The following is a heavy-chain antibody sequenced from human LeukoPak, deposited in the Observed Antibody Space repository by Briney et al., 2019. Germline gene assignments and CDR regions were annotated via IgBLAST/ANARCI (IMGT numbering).Heavy chain of an antibody. V-gene: IGHV4-4*07. J-gene: IGHJ4*02. CDR2: IYTSGST. Sequence: SETLSLTCTVSGGSISSYYWSWIRQPAGKGLEWIGRIYTSGSTYYNPSLKSRVTMSVDTSKNQFSLKLSSVTAADTAVYFCARGPYCGGDCYFAYWGQGTLVTVSS. D-gene: IGHD2-21*02. CDR1: GGSISSYY. CDR3: ARGPYCGGDCYFAY.